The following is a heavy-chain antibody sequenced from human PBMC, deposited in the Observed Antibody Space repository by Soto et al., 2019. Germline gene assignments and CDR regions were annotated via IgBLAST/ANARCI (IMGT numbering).Heavy chain of an antibody. D-gene: IGHD3-10*01. V-gene: IGHV3-15*07. J-gene: IGHJ4*02. CDR1: DFTLSNAW. CDR2: IKSAIEAGAT. Sequence: PGGSLRLSCAASDFTLSNAWMNWVRQTPGKGLEWVGRIKSAIEAGATDYAAPVKDRFTISRDDSENTLYLQMKSLKTEDTAVYYCTTAPISMVRGVISPLDYWGQGTLVTVS. CDR3: TTAPISMVRGVISPLDY.